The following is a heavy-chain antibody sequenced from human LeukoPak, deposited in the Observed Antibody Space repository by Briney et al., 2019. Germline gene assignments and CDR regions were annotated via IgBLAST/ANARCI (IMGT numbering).Heavy chain of an antibody. D-gene: IGHD5-12*01. V-gene: IGHV3-21*06. CDR2: ISSSGSYI. CDR1: GFTFSSYS. J-gene: IGHJ4*02. Sequence: GGSLRLSCAASGFTFSSYSMNWVRQAPGKGLEWVSSISSSGSYIYDADSVKGRFTISRDNAENSLYLQMNSLTAEDTAVYYCAREEGGYVRNWGQGTLVTVSS. CDR3: AREEGGYVRN.